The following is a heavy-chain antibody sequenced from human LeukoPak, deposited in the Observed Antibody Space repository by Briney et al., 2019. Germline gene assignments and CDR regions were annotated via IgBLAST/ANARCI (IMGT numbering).Heavy chain of an antibody. D-gene: IGHD5-18*01. CDR2: ISTYNGNT. J-gene: IGHJ6*02. CDR3: ARAGLPYYYYGMDV. V-gene: IGHV1-18*01. Sequence: ASVKVSCKSSGYTSSSYGISWMRQAPGQGLEWMGWISTYNGNTNYAQEFQGRATMSTDASTSTAYMEVRSLRSDDTAVYYCARAGLPYYYYGMDVWGQGTLVTVSS. CDR1: GYTSSSYG.